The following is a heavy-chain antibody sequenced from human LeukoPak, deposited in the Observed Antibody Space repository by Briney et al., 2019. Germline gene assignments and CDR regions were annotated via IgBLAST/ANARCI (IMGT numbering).Heavy chain of an antibody. CDR1: GYTFTGYY. J-gene: IGHJ6*03. Sequence: ASVKVSCKASGYTFTGYYMHWVRPAPGQGLAWMGWINPNSGGTNYAQKFQGRVTMTRDTSISTAYMELSRLRSDDTAVYYCARDREGGGIAAGAAYYYYYMDVWGKGTTVTVSS. CDR3: ARDREGGGIAAGAAYYYYYMDV. CDR2: INPNSGGT. D-gene: IGHD6-13*01. V-gene: IGHV1-2*02.